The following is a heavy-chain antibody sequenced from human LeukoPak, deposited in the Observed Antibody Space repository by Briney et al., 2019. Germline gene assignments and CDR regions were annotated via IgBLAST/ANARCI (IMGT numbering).Heavy chain of an antibody. CDR3: ARAFDGGSGSYYFYEPHPNWFDP. Sequence: SVKVSCKASGGTFSSYAISWVRQAPGQGLECMGGIIPIFGTANYAQKFQGRVTITTDESTSTAYMELSSLRSEDTAVYYCARAFDGGSGSYYFYEPHPNWFDPGGQGTLVTVSS. J-gene: IGHJ5*02. CDR2: IIPIFGTA. D-gene: IGHD3-10*01. CDR1: GGTFSSYA. V-gene: IGHV1-69*05.